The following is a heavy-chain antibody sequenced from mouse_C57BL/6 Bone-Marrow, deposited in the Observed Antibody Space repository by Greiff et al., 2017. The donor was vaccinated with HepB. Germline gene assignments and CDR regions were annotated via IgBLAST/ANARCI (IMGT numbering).Heavy chain of an antibody. V-gene: IGHV14-4*01. CDR1: GFNIKDDY. CDR2: IDPENGDT. D-gene: IGHD4-1*01. CDR3: TTLTGPSFAY. J-gene: IGHJ3*01. Sequence: VHVKQSGAELVRPGASVKLSCTASGFNIKDDYMHWVKQRPEQGLEWIGWIDPENGDTEYASKFQGKATITADTSSNTAYLQLSSLTSEDTAVYYCTTLTGPSFAYWGQGTLVTVSA.